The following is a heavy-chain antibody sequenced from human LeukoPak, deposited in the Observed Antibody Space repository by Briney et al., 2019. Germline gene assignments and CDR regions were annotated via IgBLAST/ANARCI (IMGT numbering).Heavy chain of an antibody. Sequence: GGSLRLSCVASGFTFSSYWMHWVRQAPGKGLVWVSRISSDGSSTTYADSVKGRFTISRDNAKNTLFVQMNSLRAEDTAVYYCARAYIKAFDQWGQGTLVTVSS. D-gene: IGHD3-16*01. V-gene: IGHV3-74*01. CDR3: ARAYIKAFDQ. J-gene: IGHJ4*02. CDR2: ISSDGSST. CDR1: GFTFSSYW.